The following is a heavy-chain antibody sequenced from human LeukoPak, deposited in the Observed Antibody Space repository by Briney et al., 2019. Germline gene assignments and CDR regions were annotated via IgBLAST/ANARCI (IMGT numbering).Heavy chain of an antibody. Sequence: SETLSLTCTVSGGSIRSSYYYWGWIRQPPGTGLEWIGSIYDSGSTYYNPSLKSRVTLSVDKSKNQLSLRLTSVTAADTAVYYCARGGDYRFDYWGQGTLVTVSS. CDR2: IYDSGST. J-gene: IGHJ4*02. D-gene: IGHD4-17*01. CDR3: ARGGDYRFDY. V-gene: IGHV4-39*07. CDR1: GGSIRSSYYY.